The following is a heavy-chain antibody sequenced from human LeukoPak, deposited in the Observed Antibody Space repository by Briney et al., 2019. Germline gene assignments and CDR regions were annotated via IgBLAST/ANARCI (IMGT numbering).Heavy chain of an antibody. CDR3: ARGGLHSLDY. J-gene: IGHJ4*02. CDR1: GFSFSMYW. CDR2: IKQDGSEK. V-gene: IGHV3-7*04. D-gene: IGHD5/OR15-5a*01. Sequence: PGGSLRLSCAASGFSFSMYWMTWVRQAPGKGLEWVANIKQDGSEKYYVDSVKGRFTISRGNAKYSQYLQMNSLRAEDTAVYYCARGGLHSLDYWGQGALVTVSS.